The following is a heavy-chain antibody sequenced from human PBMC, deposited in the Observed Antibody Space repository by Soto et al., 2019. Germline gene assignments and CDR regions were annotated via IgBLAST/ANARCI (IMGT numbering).Heavy chain of an antibody. CDR3: AKDGAYSSSSLYYFDY. V-gene: IGHV3-23*01. D-gene: IGHD6-6*01. CDR1: GSTFSTYA. CDR2: ISGSGDRT. J-gene: IGHJ4*02. Sequence: EVQLLESGGGLVQPGGSLRLSCAASGSTFSTYAMNWVRQAPGKGLEWVSAISGSGDRTYYADSVRGRFTISKDSSKNTLYLQMNSLRAEDTAVYYCAKDGAYSSSSLYYFDYWGQGTLVTVSS.